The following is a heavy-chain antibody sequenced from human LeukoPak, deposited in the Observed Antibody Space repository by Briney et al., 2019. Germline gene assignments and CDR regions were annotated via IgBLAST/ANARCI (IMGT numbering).Heavy chain of an antibody. Sequence: ASVKVSCKASGYTFTGYDINWVRQATGQGLEWMGWMNPNSGNTGYAQKFQGRVTITGNTSISTAYMELSSLRSEDTAVYYCARRDCSGGTCRTRIFDYWGQGTLVTVSS. CDR2: MNPNSGNT. CDR3: ARRDCSGGTCRTRIFDY. J-gene: IGHJ4*02. V-gene: IGHV1-8*03. D-gene: IGHD2-15*01. CDR1: GYTFTGYD.